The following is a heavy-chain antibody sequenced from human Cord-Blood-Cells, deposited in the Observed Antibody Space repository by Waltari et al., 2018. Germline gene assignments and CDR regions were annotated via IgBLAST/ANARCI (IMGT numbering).Heavy chain of an antibody. CDR1: GYTFTSYG. D-gene: IGHD2-2*01. CDR3: ARDEYQLLSAEYFQH. Sequence: QVQLVQSGAEVKKPGASVKVSCKASGYTFTSYGISWVRKAPGQGLEWMGWISAYNGNTNYAQKLQGRVTMTTDTSTSTAYMELRSLRSDDTAVYYCARDEYQLLSAEYFQHWGQGTLVTVSS. J-gene: IGHJ1*01. V-gene: IGHV1-18*04. CDR2: ISAYNGNT.